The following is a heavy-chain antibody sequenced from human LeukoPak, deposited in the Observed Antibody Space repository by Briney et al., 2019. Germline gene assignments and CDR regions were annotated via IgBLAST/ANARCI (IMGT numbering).Heavy chain of an antibody. Sequence: PSQTLSLTCTVSRGSISSGDYYWSWIRQPPGKGLEWIGEINHSGSTNYNPSLKSRVTISVDTSKNQFSLKLSSVTAADTAVYYCARGRSYRTEYTYWGQGTLVTVSS. V-gene: IGHV4-30-4*08. CDR1: RGSISSGDYY. D-gene: IGHD1-26*01. CDR3: ARGRSYRTEYTY. CDR2: INHSGST. J-gene: IGHJ4*02.